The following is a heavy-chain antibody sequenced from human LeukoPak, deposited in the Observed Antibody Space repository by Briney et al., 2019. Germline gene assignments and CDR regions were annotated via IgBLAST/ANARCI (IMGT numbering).Heavy chain of an antibody. D-gene: IGHD3-16*01. CDR1: GGSISSSN. CDR2: ISSSSSYI. Sequence: PSGTLSLTCAVSGGSISSSNWWSWVRQPPGKGLEWVSSISSSSSYIYYADSVKGRFTISRDNAKNSLYLQMNSLRAEDTAVYYCARDTRKGDLNYWGQGTLVTVSS. CDR3: ARDTRKGDLNY. J-gene: IGHJ4*02. V-gene: IGHV3-21*01.